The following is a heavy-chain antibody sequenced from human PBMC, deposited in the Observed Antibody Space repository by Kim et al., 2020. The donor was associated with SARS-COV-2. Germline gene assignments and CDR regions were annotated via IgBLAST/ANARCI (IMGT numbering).Heavy chain of an antibody. V-gene: IGHV1-69*13. CDR2: IIPIFGTA. Sequence: SVKVSCKASGGTFSSYAISWVRQAPGQGLEWMGGIIPIFGTANYAQKFQGRVTITADESTSTAYMELSSLRSEDTAVYYCARVMDYRVPYYYYGMDVWGQGTTVTVSS. CDR1: GGTFSSYA. D-gene: IGHD4-4*01. J-gene: IGHJ6*02. CDR3: ARVMDYRVPYYYYGMDV.